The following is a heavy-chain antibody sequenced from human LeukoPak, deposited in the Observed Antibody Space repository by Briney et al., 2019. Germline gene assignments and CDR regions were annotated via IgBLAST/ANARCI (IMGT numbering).Heavy chain of an antibody. CDR3: ARLPSGDCISSTCPSDY. V-gene: IGHV1-2*02. CDR2: INPNSGDT. Sequence: GASVKVSCKASGYTFTDYYMHWVRQAPGQGLEWMGWINPNSGDTTYAQKFQDRVTLTRDTSISTAYMELSGLRSDDTAVFYCARLPSGDCISSTCPSDYWGQGTLVTVSS. J-gene: IGHJ4*02. CDR1: GYTFTDYY. D-gene: IGHD2/OR15-2a*01.